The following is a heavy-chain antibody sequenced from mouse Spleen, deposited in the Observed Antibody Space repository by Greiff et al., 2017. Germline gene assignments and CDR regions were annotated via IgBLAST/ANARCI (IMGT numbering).Heavy chain of an antibody. CDR3: TRRRKYYGSRDWFAY. J-gene: IGHJ3*01. D-gene: IGHD1-1*01. CDR1: GYTFTDYE. CDR2: IDPETGGT. V-gene: IGHV1-15*01. Sequence: VQLQQSGAELVRPGASVTLSCKASGYTFTDYEMHWVKQTPVHGLEWIGAIDPETGGTAYNQKFKGKAILTADKSSSTAYMELRSLTSEDSAVYYCTRRRKYYGSRDWFAYWGQGTLVTVSA.